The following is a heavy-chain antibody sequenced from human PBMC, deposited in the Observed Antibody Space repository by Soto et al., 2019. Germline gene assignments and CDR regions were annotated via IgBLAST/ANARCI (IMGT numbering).Heavy chain of an antibody. V-gene: IGHV3-33*01. J-gene: IGHJ3*02. Sequence: QVQLVESGGGVVQPGRSLRLSCAASGFTFSSYGMHWVRQAPGKGLEWVAVIWYDGSNKYYADSVKGRFTISRDNSKNTLYLQMSSLRAEDTAVYYCARGYIGFESAFDIWGQGTMVTVSS. CDR3: ARGYIGFESAFDI. CDR2: IWYDGSNK. CDR1: GFTFSSYG. D-gene: IGHD1-1*01.